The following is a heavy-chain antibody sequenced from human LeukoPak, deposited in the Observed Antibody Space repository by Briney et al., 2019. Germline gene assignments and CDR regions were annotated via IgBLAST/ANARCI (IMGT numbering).Heavy chain of an antibody. Sequence: GGSLRLSCAASGFTFSDYYMSWIRQAPGEGLEWVSFISSSGSTIYYADSVKGRFTISRDNAKNSLYLQMNSLRAEDTAVYYCARGERGYSGYAIIDYWGQGTLVTVSS. CDR1: GFTFSDYY. CDR2: ISSSGSTI. V-gene: IGHV3-11*01. CDR3: ARGERGYSGYAIIDY. J-gene: IGHJ4*02. D-gene: IGHD5-12*01.